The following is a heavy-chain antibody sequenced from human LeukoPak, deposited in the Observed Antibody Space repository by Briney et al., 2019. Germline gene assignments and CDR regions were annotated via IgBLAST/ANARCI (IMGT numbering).Heavy chain of an antibody. J-gene: IGHJ6*03. D-gene: IGHD3-22*01. V-gene: IGHV7-4-1*02. CDR3: ARGSGYLYYYYYYMDV. CDR1: GNTFTSYA. Sequence: ASVKVSCKASGNTFTSYAMNWVRQAPGQGLEWMGWINTNTGNPTYAQGFTGRFVFSLDTSVSTAYLQISSLKAEDTAVYYCARGSGYLYYYYYYMDVWGKGTTVTVSS. CDR2: INTNTGNP.